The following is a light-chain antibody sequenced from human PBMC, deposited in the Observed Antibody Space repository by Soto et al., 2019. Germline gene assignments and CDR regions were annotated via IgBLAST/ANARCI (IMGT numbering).Light chain of an antibody. V-gene: IGKV3-20*01. J-gene: IGKJ1*01. CDR2: GAS. CDR1: RNVDSNY. Sequence: IVLTQSPGTLSLSPGERATLSCRSIRNVDSNYLAWYQQKPGQAPRIIIFGASGRATGIPDRFSGSGSGTDFTLTISRLEPEDFAVYYCQQYGSSPGTFGQGTKVDI. CDR3: QQYGSSPGT.